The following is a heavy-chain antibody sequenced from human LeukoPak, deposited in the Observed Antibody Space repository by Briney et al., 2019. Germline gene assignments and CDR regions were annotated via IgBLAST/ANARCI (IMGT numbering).Heavy chain of an antibody. CDR1: GGSISRGGYS. V-gene: IGHV4-30-2*01. CDR2: IFYSGTT. Sequence: SETLSLTCAVSGGSISRGGYSWSWIRQPPGKGLEGIGYIFYSGTTQYHPSLKSRVTISLDRSKNQFSLKLTSVTAADTAVYYCASKHYDSSGSSAFDIWGQRTTVTVSS. CDR3: ASKHYDSSGSSAFDI. D-gene: IGHD3-22*01. J-gene: IGHJ3*02.